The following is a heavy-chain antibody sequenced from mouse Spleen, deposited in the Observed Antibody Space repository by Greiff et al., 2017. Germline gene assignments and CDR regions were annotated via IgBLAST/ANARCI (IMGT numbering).Heavy chain of an antibody. Sequence: EVQLQQSGAELVRPGASVKLSCTASGLNIKDDYMHWVKQRPEQGLEWIGWIDPENGDTEYASKFQGKATITADPSSNTPYLPLSSLTSEYTAVYYCTTGGAYWGPGTLVTVSA. CDR3: TTGGAY. CDR1: GLNIKDDY. CDR2: IDPENGDT. V-gene: IGHV14-4*01. J-gene: IGHJ3*01.